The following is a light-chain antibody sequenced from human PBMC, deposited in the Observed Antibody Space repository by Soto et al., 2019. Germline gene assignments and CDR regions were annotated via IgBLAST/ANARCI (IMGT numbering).Light chain of an antibody. CDR2: EVS. CDR1: SSDVGGYNY. Sequence: QSALTQPASVSGSPGQSITISCTGTSSDVGGYNYVSWYQQHPGKSPKLMIYEVSKRPSGVSNRFSGAKSGNTAALTISGREAEDEADYYCSSYTSSSTLLYVFGTGTKVTVL. V-gene: IGLV2-14*01. J-gene: IGLJ1*01. CDR3: SSYTSSSTLLYV.